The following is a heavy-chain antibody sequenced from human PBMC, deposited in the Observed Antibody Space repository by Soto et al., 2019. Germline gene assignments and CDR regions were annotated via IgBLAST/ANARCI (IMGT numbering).Heavy chain of an antibody. Sequence: QVQLVESGGGVVQPGRSLRLSCVASGFTLITYGMHWVRQAPGKGLEWVAVISYDGSNKYYADSLKGRFTISRDNSKNTLYLQMNSLRADDTAVYHCAKHLVDRFCSGGSSYSDFDYWGQGTLVTVSS. D-gene: IGHD2-15*01. CDR3: AKHLVDRFCSGGSSYSDFDY. J-gene: IGHJ4*02. CDR1: GFTLITYG. CDR2: ISYDGSNK. V-gene: IGHV3-30*18.